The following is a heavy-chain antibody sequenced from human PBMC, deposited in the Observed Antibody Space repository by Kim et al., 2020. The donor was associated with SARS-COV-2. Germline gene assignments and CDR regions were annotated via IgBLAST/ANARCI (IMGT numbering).Heavy chain of an antibody. CDR2: ISGSGGST. D-gene: IGHD3-22*01. CDR1: GFTFSSYA. Sequence: GGSLRLSCAASGFTFSSYAMSWVRQAPGKGLEWVSAISGSGGSTYYADSVKGRFTISRDNSKNTLYLQMNSLRAEDTAVYYCAKGTLTYYYDSSGYPFDYWGQGTLVTVSS. CDR3: AKGTLTYYYDSSGYPFDY. J-gene: IGHJ4*02. V-gene: IGHV3-23*01.